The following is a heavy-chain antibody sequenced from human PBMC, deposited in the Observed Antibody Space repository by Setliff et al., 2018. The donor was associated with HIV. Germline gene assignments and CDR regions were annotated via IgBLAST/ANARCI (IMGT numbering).Heavy chain of an antibody. Sequence: GGSLRLSCAASGFTFSGYWMHWVRQAPGKGLVWVSRINSDGSSTTYADSVKGRFTISRDNAKNTLYLQMNSLRAEDTAVYYCARGGSNSWSPFDYWGQGTLVTVSS. J-gene: IGHJ4*02. V-gene: IGHV3-74*01. CDR2: INSDGSST. CDR1: GFTFSGYW. D-gene: IGHD6-13*01. CDR3: ARGGSNSWSPFDY.